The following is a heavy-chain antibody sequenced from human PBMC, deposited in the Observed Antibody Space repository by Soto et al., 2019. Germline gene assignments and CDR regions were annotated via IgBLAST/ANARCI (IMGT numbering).Heavy chain of an antibody. D-gene: IGHD1-26*01. V-gene: IGHV1-45*02. CDR2: ITPFNGDV. CDR1: GNTFTYRY. J-gene: IGHJ4*02. Sequence: QMQLVQSGAEVKKTGSSVTVSCKALGNTFTYRYLHWVRQAPGQALEWMGWITPFNGDVHYAQKFQERVTITRDRSINTADMQMSSLRSEDTAMYFCASGGAGSGPFTWELPDHWGQGTLVTVSS. CDR3: ASGGAGSGPFTWELPDH.